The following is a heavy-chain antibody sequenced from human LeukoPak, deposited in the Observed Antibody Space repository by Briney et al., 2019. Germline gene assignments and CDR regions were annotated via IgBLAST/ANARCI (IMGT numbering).Heavy chain of an antibody. CDR2: ISSSSSYI. Sequence: GGSLRLSCAASGFTFSSYSMNWVRQAPGKGLEWVSSISSSSSYIYYADSVKGRFTISRDNAKNSLYLQMNSLRAEDTAVYYCARCQGVDSSGGTLAFDIWGQGTMVTVSS. J-gene: IGHJ3*02. CDR3: ARCQGVDSSGGTLAFDI. D-gene: IGHD3-22*01. V-gene: IGHV3-21*01. CDR1: GFTFSSYS.